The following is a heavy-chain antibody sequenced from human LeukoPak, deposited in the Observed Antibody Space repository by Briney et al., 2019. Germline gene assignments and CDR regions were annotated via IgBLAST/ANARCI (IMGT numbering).Heavy chain of an antibody. CDR3: AKDRWFFFDY. D-gene: IGHD3-10*01. Sequence: PGGSLRLSCAASGFTFSSYAMSWVRRARGKGLEWVSAISGSGGSTYYADSVKGRFTISRDNSKNTLYLQMNSLRAEDTAVYYCAKDRWFFFDYWGQGTLVTVSS. CDR2: ISGSGGST. CDR1: GFTFSSYA. J-gene: IGHJ4*02. V-gene: IGHV3-23*01.